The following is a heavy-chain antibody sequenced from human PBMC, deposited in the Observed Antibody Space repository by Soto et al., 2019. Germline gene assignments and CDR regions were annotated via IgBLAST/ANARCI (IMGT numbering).Heavy chain of an antibody. V-gene: IGHV3-33*01. J-gene: IGHJ4*02. CDR2: IWNHGRED. CDR3: VRVPWLVGDVTSFDY. CDR1: GFTFSTYG. D-gene: IGHD6-19*01. Sequence: QVHLVESGGGVVQPGRSLRLSCAASGFTFSTYGMHWVRQAPGKGLEWVALIWNHGREDSYADSVKGRFTISRDNSKNTLWLQMNGLRADDTAVYYCVRVPWLVGDVTSFDYWGQGSLVTVSS.